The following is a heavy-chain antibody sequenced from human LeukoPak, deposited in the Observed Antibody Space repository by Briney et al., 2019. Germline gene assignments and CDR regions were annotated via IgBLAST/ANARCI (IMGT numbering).Heavy chain of an antibody. CDR2: INPNSGGT. CDR3: ARLAGDPRGWYYYYYMDV. CDR1: GYTFTGYY. Sequence: GASVKVSCKASGYTFTGYYMHWVRQAPGQGLEWVGWINPNSGGTNYAQKFQGRVTMTRDTSISTAYMELSRLRSDDTAVYYCARLAGDPRGWYYYYYMDVWGKGTTVTISS. D-gene: IGHD4-17*01. V-gene: IGHV1-2*02. J-gene: IGHJ6*03.